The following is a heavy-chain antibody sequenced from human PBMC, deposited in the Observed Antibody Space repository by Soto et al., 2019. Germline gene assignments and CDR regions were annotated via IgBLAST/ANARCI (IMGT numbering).Heavy chain of an antibody. V-gene: IGHV4-39*01. Sequence: QLQLQESGPGLVKPSETLSLTCTVSGGSISSSSYYWGWIRQPPGKGLEWIGSIYYSGSTYYNPSLKSRVTISVDTSKNQFSLKLSSVTAADTAVYYCARHGAELWFGEPIFDYWGQGTLVTVSS. D-gene: IGHD3-10*01. CDR2: IYYSGST. CDR1: GGSISSSSYY. J-gene: IGHJ4*02. CDR3: ARHGAELWFGEPIFDY.